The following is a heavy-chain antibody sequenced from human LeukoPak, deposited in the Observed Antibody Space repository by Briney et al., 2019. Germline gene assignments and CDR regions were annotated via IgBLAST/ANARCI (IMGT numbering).Heavy chain of an antibody. CDR1: GGSISSYY. V-gene: IGHV4-59*08. CDR2: IYYSGST. D-gene: IGHD4-17*01. Sequence: SETLSLTCTVSGGSISSYYWSWIRQPPGKGLEWIGYIYYSGSTNYNPSLKSRVTISVDTPKNQFSLKLSSVTAADTAVYYCARFDYGDSAGRAGPLNFWGQGTLVTVSS. J-gene: IGHJ4*02. CDR3: ARFDYGDSAGRAGPLNF.